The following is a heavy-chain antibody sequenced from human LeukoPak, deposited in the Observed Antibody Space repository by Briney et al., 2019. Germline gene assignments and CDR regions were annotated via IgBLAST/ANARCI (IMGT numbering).Heavy chain of an antibody. J-gene: IGHJ4*02. CDR1: GGSISGTTYY. D-gene: IGHD1-1*01. Sequence: SGTLSLTCTVSGGSISGTTYYWGWIRQPPGKGLDWIGGMSYSGSTHYNPSLKSRVAISVDTSKNQLSLNLNSVTAADTAVYYCARIRATGLPDYWGQGTLLTVSS. V-gene: IGHV4-39*01. CDR3: ARIRATGLPDY. CDR2: MSYSGST.